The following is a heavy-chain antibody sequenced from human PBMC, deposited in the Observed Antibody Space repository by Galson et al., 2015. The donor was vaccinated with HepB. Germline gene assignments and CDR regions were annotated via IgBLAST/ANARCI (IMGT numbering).Heavy chain of an antibody. V-gene: IGHV1-18*01. J-gene: IGHJ4*02. CDR3: ARDHCGGDCPLDY. CDR2: ISADSGHT. Sequence: SVKVSCKASGYTFPNSGVTWVRQAPGQGLEWMGWISADSGHTNYAPKFQGRVTVTTDTSTSTAYMEVRNLRSDDTAVYYCARDHCGGDCPLDYWGQGTLVTVSS. CDR1: GYTFPNSG. D-gene: IGHD2-21*02.